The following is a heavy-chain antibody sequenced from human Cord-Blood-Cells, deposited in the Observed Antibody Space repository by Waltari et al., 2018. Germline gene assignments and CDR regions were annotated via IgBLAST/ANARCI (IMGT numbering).Heavy chain of an antibody. CDR1: GYSFTSYW. CDR2: IYPGDSDT. CDR3: ARLLPSYYDFWSGYSAFDY. V-gene: IGHV5-51*01. D-gene: IGHD3-3*01. J-gene: IGHJ4*02. Sequence: EVQLVQSGAEVKKPGESLKISCKGSGYSFTSYWIGWVRPMPGKGLEWMGIIYPGDSDTRYSPSFQGQVTISADKSISTAYLQWSSLKASDTAMYYCARLLPSYYDFWSGYSAFDYWGQGTLVTVSS.